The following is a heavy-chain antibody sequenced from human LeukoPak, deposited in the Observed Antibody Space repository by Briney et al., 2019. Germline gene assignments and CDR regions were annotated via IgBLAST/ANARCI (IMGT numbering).Heavy chain of an antibody. J-gene: IGHJ4*02. V-gene: IGHV1-69-2*01. Sequence: ASVKVSCKLSGYTFTDHFVHWVTQAPGKGLQWMGLIDPEDGETKYAAMFEDRVTITADTSRDSVFLDLKNLRSEDTAMYYCARNYFDFWGQGSLVTVSA. CDR2: IDPEDGET. CDR3: ARNYFDF. CDR1: GYTFTDHF.